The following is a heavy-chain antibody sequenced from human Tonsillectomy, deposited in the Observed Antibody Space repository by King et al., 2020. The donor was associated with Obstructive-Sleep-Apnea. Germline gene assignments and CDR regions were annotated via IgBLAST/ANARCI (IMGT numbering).Heavy chain of an antibody. J-gene: IGHJ4*02. D-gene: IGHD1-1*01. CDR1: GFSLSSNGVG. V-gene: IGHV2-5*02. CDR3: AHRRRRTYYFDY. CDR2: IYWDDDK. Sequence: TLKESGPTLVKPTQTLTLTCTFSGFSLSSNGVGVGWIRQPPGKALEWLALIYWDDDKRYSPSLKSRLTITKDTSKNQVVLTMANMDPVDTATYYCAHRRRRTYYFDYWGQGTLVTVSS.